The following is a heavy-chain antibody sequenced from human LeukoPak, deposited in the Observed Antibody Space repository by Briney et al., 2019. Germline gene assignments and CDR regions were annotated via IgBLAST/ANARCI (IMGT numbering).Heavy chain of an antibody. CDR2: INHSGST. Sequence: PSETLSLTCAVYGGSFSGYYWSWIRQPPGKGLEWIGEINHSGSTNYNPSLKSRVTISVDTSKNQFSLKLSSVTAADTAVYYCARRSIKSSTSPNWFDPWGQGTLVTVSS. CDR3: ARRSIKSSTSPNWFDP. V-gene: IGHV4-34*01. D-gene: IGHD2-2*01. CDR1: GGSFSGYY. J-gene: IGHJ5*02.